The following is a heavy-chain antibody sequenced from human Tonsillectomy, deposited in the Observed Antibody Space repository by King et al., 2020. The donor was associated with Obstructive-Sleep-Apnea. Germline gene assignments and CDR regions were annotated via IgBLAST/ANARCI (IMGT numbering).Heavy chain of an antibody. D-gene: IGHD1-1*01. CDR3: VRRRTNGRGNWFDP. J-gene: IGHJ5*02. CDR2: VSHTWNT. V-gene: IGHV4-59*02. CDR1: GDSVKNSY. Sequence: VQLQESGPGLLKPWETLSLICNVSGDSVKNSYWSWIRQSPGRGLEWIAYVSHTWNTHYNPSLRSRTLISVDSSKNQLFLKMNSVTTTDTAVYYCVRRRTNGRGNWFDPWGQGTLVTVSS.